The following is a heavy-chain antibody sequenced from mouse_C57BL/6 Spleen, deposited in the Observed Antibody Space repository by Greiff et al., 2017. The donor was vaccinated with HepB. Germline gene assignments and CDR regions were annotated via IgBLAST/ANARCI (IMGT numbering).Heavy chain of an antibody. CDR2: IDPSDSYT. J-gene: IGHJ4*01. Sequence: VQLQQSGAELVKPGASVKLSCKASGYTFTSYWMQWVKQRPGQGLEWIGEIDPSDSYTNYNQKFKGKATLTVDTSSSTAYMQLSSLTSEDSAVYYCARSDYYGSSLYAMDYWGQRTSVTVSS. CDR1: GYTFTSYW. CDR3: ARSDYYGSSLYAMDY. D-gene: IGHD1-1*01. V-gene: IGHV1-50*01.